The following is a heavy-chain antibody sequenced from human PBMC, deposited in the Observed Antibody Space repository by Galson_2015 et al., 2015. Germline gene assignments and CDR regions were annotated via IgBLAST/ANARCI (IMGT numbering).Heavy chain of an antibody. CDR1: GGSISSYY. J-gene: IGHJ6*02. CDR3: ARGRVPAARNGNGMDV. D-gene: IGHD2-2*01. Sequence: SETLSLTCPVSGGSISSYYWSWIRQPPGKGLGWIGYIYYSGSTNYNPSLKSRVTISVDTSKNQFSLKLSSVTAADTAVYYCARGRVPAARNGNGMDVWGQGTTVTVSS. CDR2: IYYSGST. V-gene: IGHV4-59*01.